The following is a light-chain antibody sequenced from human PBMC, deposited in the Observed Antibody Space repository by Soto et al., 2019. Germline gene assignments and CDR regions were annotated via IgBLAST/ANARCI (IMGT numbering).Light chain of an antibody. CDR1: SSDIGGYNY. J-gene: IGLJ2*01. V-gene: IGLV2-14*03. Sequence: QSALTQPASVSGSPGQSITISCTGPSSDIGGYNYVSWYQQHPGKAPQLMIYDVSNRPSGLSNRFSGSKSGNTASLTISGLQAEDAADYYCSSYTTISTVVFGGGTQLTVL. CDR3: SSYTTISTVV. CDR2: DVS.